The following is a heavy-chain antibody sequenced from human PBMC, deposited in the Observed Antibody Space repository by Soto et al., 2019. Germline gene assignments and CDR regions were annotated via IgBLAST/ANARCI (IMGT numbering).Heavy chain of an antibody. CDR2: VSAYNDYT. CDR1: GYTVSRYG. J-gene: IGHJ6*02. CDR3: ARGGYYDKVWGKMNYYGLDV. D-gene: IGHD3-16*01. Sequence: ASVKVSCKASGYTVSRYGITGVRQAPGQGLEWMGWVSAYNDYTNYAQKLQGRVTMTTDTSTSTVYMELRSLRSDDTAVYYCARGGYYDKVWGKMNYYGLDVWGQGTTVTVSS. V-gene: IGHV1-18*01.